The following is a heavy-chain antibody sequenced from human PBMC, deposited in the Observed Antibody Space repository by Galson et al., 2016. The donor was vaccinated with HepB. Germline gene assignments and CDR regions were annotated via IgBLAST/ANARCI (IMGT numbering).Heavy chain of an antibody. J-gene: IGHJ4*02. CDR1: GLTFSNYA. Sequence: SLRLSCAASGLTFSNYAMSWVRQAPGKGLEWVSAISATTDTTYYTDSVKGRFTISRDNSKNTLYLQMNSLRAEDTAVYFCAQDVEAFLVVAASDCWGQGTLGTVSS. CDR2: ISATTDTT. CDR3: AQDVEAFLVVAASDC. D-gene: IGHD2-15*01. V-gene: IGHV3-23*01.